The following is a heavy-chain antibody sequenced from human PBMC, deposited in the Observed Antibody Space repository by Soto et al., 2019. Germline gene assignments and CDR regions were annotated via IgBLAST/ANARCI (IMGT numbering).Heavy chain of an antibody. CDR2: ISSSSSYI. CDR3: ARDRTYYYDSSGYFQYGMDV. V-gene: IGHV3-21*01. D-gene: IGHD3-22*01. CDR1: GFTFSSYS. Sequence: ESGGGLVKPGGSLRLSCAASGFTFSSYSMNWVRQAPGKGLEWVSSISSSSSYIYYADSVKGRFTISRDNAKNSLYLQMNSLRAEDTAVYYCARDRTYYYDSSGYFQYGMDVWGQGTTVTVSS. J-gene: IGHJ6*02.